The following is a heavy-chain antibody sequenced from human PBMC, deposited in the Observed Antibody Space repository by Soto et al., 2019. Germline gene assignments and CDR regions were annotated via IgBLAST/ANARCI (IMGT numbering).Heavy chain of an antibody. CDR3: ARGHIVVVPAAPSPLNWFDP. Sequence: SETLSLTCTVSGGSISSGDYYWSWIRQPPGKGLEWIGYIYYSGSTYYNPSLKSRVTISVDTSKNQFSLKLSSVTAADTAVYYCARGHIVVVPAAPSPLNWFDPWGQGTLITVSS. CDR1: GGSISSGDYY. V-gene: IGHV4-30-4*01. CDR2: IYYSGST. D-gene: IGHD2-2*01. J-gene: IGHJ5*02.